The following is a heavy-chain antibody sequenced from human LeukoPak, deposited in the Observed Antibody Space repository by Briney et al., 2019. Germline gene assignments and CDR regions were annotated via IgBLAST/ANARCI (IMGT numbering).Heavy chain of an antibody. D-gene: IGHD3-10*01. CDR1: GYSFTNYW. J-gene: IGHJ6*02. V-gene: IGHV5-51*01. CDR2: IYPGDSDT. Sequence: GESLKISCKGSGYSFTNYWIGLVRPIPRKGLEWVGIIYPGDSDTSESPSFQGQVTISADKSISTAYLQWSRLKASDTAKYYCARQAGYGSGSCYKTPYYYYGMDVWGQGTTVTVSS. CDR3: ARQAGYGSGSCYKTPYYYYGMDV.